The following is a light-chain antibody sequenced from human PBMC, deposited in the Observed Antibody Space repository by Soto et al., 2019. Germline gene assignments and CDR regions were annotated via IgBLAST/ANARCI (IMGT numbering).Light chain of an antibody. CDR1: SSNIGAGYD. CDR2: GNS. V-gene: IGLV1-40*01. Sequence: QSVLTQPPSVSGAPGQRVTISCTWSSSNIGAGYDVHWYQQLPGTAPKLLIYGNSNRPSGVPDRFSGSKSGTSASLAITGLQAEDEADYYCQSYDSSLCVVFGGGTKLTVL. J-gene: IGLJ2*01. CDR3: QSYDSSLCVV.